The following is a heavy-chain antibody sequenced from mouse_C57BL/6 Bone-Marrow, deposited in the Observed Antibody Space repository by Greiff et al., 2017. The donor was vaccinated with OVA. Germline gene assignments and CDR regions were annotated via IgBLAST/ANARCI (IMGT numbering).Heavy chain of an antibody. CDR1: GYTFTSYW. CDR3: ARSDGYYAMDY. D-gene: IGHD2-3*01. V-gene: IGHV1-59*01. CDR2: IDPSDSYT. Sequence: QVQLQQPGAELVRPGTSVKLSCKASGYTFTSYWMHWVKQSPGQGLAWIGVIDPSDSYTNYSQKFKGKATLTVDTSSSTAYMQLSSLTSEDSAVYYCARSDGYYAMDYWGQGTSVTVSS. J-gene: IGHJ4*01.